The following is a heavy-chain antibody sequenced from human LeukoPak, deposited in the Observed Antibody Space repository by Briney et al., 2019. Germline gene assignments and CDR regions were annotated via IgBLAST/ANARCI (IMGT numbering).Heavy chain of an antibody. Sequence: ASVKVSCKASGYTFTSYAMHWVRQAPEQRLEWMGWINAGNGNTKCSQKFQGRVTITRDTSASTAYMELSSLRSEDTAVYYCVRDTDFWSGYCLADWGQGTLVTVSS. V-gene: IGHV1-3*01. J-gene: IGHJ4*02. CDR2: INAGNGNT. D-gene: IGHD3-3*01. CDR1: GYTFTSYA. CDR3: VRDTDFWSGYCLAD.